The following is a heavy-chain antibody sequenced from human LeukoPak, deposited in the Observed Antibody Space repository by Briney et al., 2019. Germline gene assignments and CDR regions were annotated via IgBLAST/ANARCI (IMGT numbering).Heavy chain of an antibody. CDR2: IIPIFGTA. CDR3: ARRRSSSWYTPGLGNAFDI. J-gene: IGHJ3*02. Sequence: GASVKVSCKASGGTFSSYAISWVRQAPGQGLEWMGGIIPIFGTANYAQKFQGRVTMTADESTSTAYMELSSLRSEDTAVYYCARRRSSSWYTPGLGNAFDIWGQGTMVTVSS. CDR1: GGTFSSYA. V-gene: IGHV1-69*01. D-gene: IGHD6-13*01.